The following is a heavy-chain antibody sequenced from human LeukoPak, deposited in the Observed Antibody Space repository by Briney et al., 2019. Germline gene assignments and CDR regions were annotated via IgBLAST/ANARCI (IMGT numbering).Heavy chain of an antibody. J-gene: IGHJ4*02. CDR1: GFTFSRNW. CDR2: INSDGSST. Sequence: GGSLRLSCAASGFTFSRNWMHRVRQAPGKGLVWVSRINSDGSSTRYADSAKGRFTISRDNAKNTLYLQMNSLGAEDTAVYFCTRESYNDGNFDYWGQGTLVTVSS. D-gene: IGHD3-10*01. V-gene: IGHV3-74*01. CDR3: TRESYNDGNFDY.